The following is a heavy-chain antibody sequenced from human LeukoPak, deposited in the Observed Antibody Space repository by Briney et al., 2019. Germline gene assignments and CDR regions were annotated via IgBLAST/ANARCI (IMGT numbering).Heavy chain of an antibody. D-gene: IGHD6-19*01. CDR2: MSGSGSST. V-gene: IGHV3-23*01. CDR1: GFTVSSNY. Sequence: PGGSLRLSCAASGFTVSSNYMSWVRQAPGKGLEWVSTMSGSGSSTYYADSVKGRFTISRDNSKNTLYLQMNSLRADDTAVYYCAKVRIAVAGTKHWYFDLWGRGTLVTVSS. CDR3: AKVRIAVAGTKHWYFDL. J-gene: IGHJ2*01.